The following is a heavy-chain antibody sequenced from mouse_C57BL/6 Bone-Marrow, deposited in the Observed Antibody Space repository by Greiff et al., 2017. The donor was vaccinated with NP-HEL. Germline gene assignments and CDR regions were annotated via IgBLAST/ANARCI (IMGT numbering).Heavy chain of an antibody. CDR2: IDPETGGT. Sequence: VKLVESGAELVRPGASVTLSCKASGYTFTDYEMHWVKQTPVHGLEWIGAIDPETGGTAYNQKFKGKAILTADKSSSTAYMELRSLTSEDSAVYYCTRPTYYYGSSYPFAYWGQGTLVTVSA. CDR3: TRPTYYYGSSYPFAY. V-gene: IGHV1-15*01. J-gene: IGHJ3*01. CDR1: GYTFTDYE. D-gene: IGHD1-1*01.